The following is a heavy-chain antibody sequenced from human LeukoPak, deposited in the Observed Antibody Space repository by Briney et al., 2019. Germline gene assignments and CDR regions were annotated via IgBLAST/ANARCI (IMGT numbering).Heavy chain of an antibody. V-gene: IGHV3-15*01. CDR1: GFTFRCYA. D-gene: IGHD4-11*01. Sequence: GGSLRLSCAACGFTFRCYAMSCARQAPGKGLEWVGRIKSKTDGATTGYAAPVKGRFTISRDDLKNTLYLQMNSLKTEDTAVYYCTTCVYYSNYRGVDYWGQGTLVTVSS. CDR3: TTCVYYSNYRGVDY. CDR2: IKSKTDGATT. J-gene: IGHJ4*02.